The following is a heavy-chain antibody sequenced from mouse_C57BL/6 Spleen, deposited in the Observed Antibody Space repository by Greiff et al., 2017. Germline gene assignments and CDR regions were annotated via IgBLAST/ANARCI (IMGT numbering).Heavy chain of an antibody. CDR3: ARGAIYDGYSFDY. D-gene: IGHD2-3*01. CDR1: GYTFTSYW. J-gene: IGHJ2*01. CDR2: IHPNSGST. V-gene: IGHV1-64*01. Sequence: QVHVKQPGAELVKPGASVKLSCKASGYTFTSYWMHWVKQRPGQGLEWIGMIHPNSGSTNYNEKFKSKATLTVDKSSSTAYMQLSSLTSEDSAVYYCARGAIYDGYSFDYWGQGTTLTVSS.